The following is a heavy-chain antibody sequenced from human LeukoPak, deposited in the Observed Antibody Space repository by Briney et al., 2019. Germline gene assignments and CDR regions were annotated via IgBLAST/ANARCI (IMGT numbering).Heavy chain of an antibody. CDR2: IYTSGST. V-gene: IGHV4-61*02. D-gene: IGHD3-22*01. CDR1: GGSISSGSYY. CDR3: ARDDGYYDSSGHCFAP. Sequence: PSETLSLTCTVSGGSISSGSYYWSWIRQPAGKGLEWIGRIYTSGSTNYNPSLKSRVTISVDTSKNKFSLKLSSVTAADTAVYYCARDDGYYDSSGHCFAPWGQGTLVTVSS. J-gene: IGHJ5*02.